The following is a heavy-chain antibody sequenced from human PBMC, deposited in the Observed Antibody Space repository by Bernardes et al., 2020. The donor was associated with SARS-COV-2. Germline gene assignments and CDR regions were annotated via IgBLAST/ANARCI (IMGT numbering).Heavy chain of an antibody. CDR2: ISAYNGNI. J-gene: IGHJ4*02. V-gene: IGHV1-18*04. CDR3: ARDPGNYYDFWSAYDIHN. Sequence: ASVKVSCKASGYTFNSFAISWVRQAPGRGLEWMGWISAYNGNIKYAQEFQGGVILTTDTSTSTAYMELRSLRPDDTAVYYCARDPGNYYDFWSAYDIHNWGQGTLVTVSS. CDR1: GYTFNSFA. D-gene: IGHD3-3*01.